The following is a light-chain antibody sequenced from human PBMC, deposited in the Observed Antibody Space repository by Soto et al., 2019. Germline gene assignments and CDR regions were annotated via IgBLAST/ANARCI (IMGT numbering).Light chain of an antibody. CDR3: QQYGSSPPLT. CDR2: GAS. V-gene: IGKV3-20*01. CDR1: QSVSSSY. Sequence: EIVLTQSPGTLSLSPGERATLSCRASQSVSSSYLAWYQHKPGQAPRLLIYGASSSATGIPDRFSGSGSGTDFTLTISRLEPEDFAVYYCQQYGSSPPLTFGGGTKVEIK. J-gene: IGKJ4*01.